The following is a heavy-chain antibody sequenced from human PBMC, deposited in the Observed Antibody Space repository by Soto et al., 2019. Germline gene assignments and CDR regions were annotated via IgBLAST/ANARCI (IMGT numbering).Heavy chain of an antibody. CDR3: ARDPNTEWFSSHYYYGMDV. Sequence: GGSLRLSCAASGFTFIIYPMHWVRQAPGKGLEWVAVISYDGSNKYYADSVKGRFTISRDNSKNTLYLQMNSLRVEDTAVYYCARDPNTEWFSSHYYYGMDVWGQGTTVTVSS. CDR2: ISYDGSNK. CDR1: GFTFIIYP. J-gene: IGHJ6*02. D-gene: IGHD3-3*01. V-gene: IGHV3-30-3*01.